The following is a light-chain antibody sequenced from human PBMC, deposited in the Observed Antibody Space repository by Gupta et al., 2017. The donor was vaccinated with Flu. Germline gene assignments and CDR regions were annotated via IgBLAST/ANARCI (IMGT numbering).Light chain of an antibody. Sequence: VKRTGTLNSVYRKLAIAWHQQHPEKVPLYLVELNSDGSHDKEEGIHHRFSGSCSVAERYLTISIRDADDEADYYWQTGDTGMGVFGGGTKLTVL. J-gene: IGLJ3*02. CDR2: LNSDGSH. V-gene: IGLV4-69*01. CDR3: QTGDTGMGV. CDR1: SVYRKLA.